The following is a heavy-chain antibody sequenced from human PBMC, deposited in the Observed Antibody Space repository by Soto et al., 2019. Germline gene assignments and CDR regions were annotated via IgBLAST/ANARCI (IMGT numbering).Heavy chain of an antibody. D-gene: IGHD3-9*01. V-gene: IGHV4-4*07. CDR2: IYASGRT. CDR3: ARHFDVDPSLDHYYFDL. Sequence: SETLSLTCTVSGVSITPYFWSWIRQPAGEAPEWLGHIYASGRTTYDPSLKSRVTMFVSQTQVSLRLTSVTAADTAVYYCARHFDVDPSLDHYYFDLWGRGALVTVSS. J-gene: IGHJ2*01. CDR1: GVSITPYF.